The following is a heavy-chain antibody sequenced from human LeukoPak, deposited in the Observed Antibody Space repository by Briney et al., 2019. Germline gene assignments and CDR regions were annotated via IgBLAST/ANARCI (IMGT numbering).Heavy chain of an antibody. CDR2: TYYRSTWYN. CDR1: GDSVSSNSVT. CDR3: ARRLTQYDCFDP. D-gene: IGHD2-2*01. V-gene: IGHV6-1*01. J-gene: IGHJ5*02. Sequence: SPTLSLTFAISGDSVSSNSVTWNWARQSPSRGLEWLGRTYYRSTWYNDYAVSVRGRITVNPDTSKNQFSLHLNSVTPEDTAVYYCARRLTQYDCFDPWGQGILVTVSS.